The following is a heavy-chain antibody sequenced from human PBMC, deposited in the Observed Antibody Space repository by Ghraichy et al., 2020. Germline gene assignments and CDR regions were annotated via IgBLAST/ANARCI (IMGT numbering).Heavy chain of an antibody. CDR3: ARGPSTTLTTF. Sequence: GGSLRLSCAASGFSFSTYWMTWVRQAPGKGLEWVANIKEDGSIKQYVDSVKGRFTISRYNAKNSLYLQMNSLRAEDTAVYYCARGPSTTLTTFWGQGTLVTVSS. D-gene: IGHD4-17*01. J-gene: IGHJ4*02. CDR2: IKEDGSIK. CDR1: GFSFSTYW. V-gene: IGHV3-7*01.